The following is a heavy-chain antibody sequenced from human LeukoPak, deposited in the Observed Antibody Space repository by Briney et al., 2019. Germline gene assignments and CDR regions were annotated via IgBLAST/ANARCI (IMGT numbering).Heavy chain of an antibody. J-gene: IGHJ5*02. D-gene: IGHD4-17*01. Sequence: SDTLSLTCTLSGASLNNYYWNWVRQPPGKELEWIGNVDYSGNTRHNPSLKSRVTISLDISKNHFSLRLSSVTAADTAVYYCAMQVGIYGDYNNWFDPWGQGARVTVSS. CDR2: VDYSGNT. V-gene: IGHV4-59*08. CDR1: GASLNNYY. CDR3: AMQVGIYGDYNNWFDP.